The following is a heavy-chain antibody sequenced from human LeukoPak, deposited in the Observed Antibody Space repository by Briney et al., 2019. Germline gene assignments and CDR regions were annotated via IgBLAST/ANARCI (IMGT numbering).Heavy chain of an antibody. CDR1: GGTFSSYA. J-gene: IGHJ6*02. D-gene: IGHD3-22*01. CDR3: ARGQYYYDSSGLMNGMDV. V-gene: IGHV1-69*05. CDR2: IIPIFGTA. Sequence: SVKVSCKASGGTFSSYAISWVRQAPGQGLEWMGGIIPIFGTANYAQKFQGRVTITTDESTSTAYMELSSLRSEDTAVYYCARGQYYYDSSGLMNGMDVWGQGTTVTVSS.